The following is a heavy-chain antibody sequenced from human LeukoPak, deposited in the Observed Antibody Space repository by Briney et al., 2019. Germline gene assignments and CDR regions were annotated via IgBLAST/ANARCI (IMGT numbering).Heavy chain of an antibody. D-gene: IGHD3-10*01. V-gene: IGHV3-74*01. CDR1: GFTFSNYW. CDR3: ARDRVVSGRFGEVAS. J-gene: IGHJ5*01. CDR2: INEDASII. Sequence: GGSLRLSCAASGFTFSNYWMHWVRQAPGKGLEWVSRINEDASIISYADSVKGRFTISRDNAKNTVYLQMSSLRADDTAVYYCARDRVVSGRFGEVASWGQGTLVTVSS.